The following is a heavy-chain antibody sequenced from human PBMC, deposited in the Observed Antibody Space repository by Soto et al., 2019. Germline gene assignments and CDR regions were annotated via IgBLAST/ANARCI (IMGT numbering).Heavy chain of an antibody. CDR3: AKDLGVVVPAAPSGGFDP. V-gene: IGHV3-23*01. CDR2: ISGSGGST. J-gene: IGHJ5*02. Sequence: EVQLLESGGGLVQPGGSLRLSCAASGFTFSSYAMSWVRQAPGKGLEWVSAISGSGGSTYYADSVKGRFTISRDNSKNTLYLQMNSLRAEDTAVYYCAKDLGVVVPAAPSGGFDPWGQGTLVTVSS. CDR1: GFTFSSYA. D-gene: IGHD2-2*01.